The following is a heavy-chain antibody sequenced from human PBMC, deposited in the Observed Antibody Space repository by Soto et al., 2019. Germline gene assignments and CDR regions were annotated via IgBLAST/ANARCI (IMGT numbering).Heavy chain of an antibody. Sequence: QVQLQQWGAGLLKPSETLSLTCVVYGGSFSGYYWSWIRQPPGKGLEWIGEINHSGSANYNPSLKSRVTISVDTSKTQFSLKLSSVTAADTAVYYGARGQGIAVVNYFDYWGQGTLVTVSS. J-gene: IGHJ4*02. CDR2: INHSGSA. V-gene: IGHV4-34*01. D-gene: IGHD3-16*02. CDR3: ARGQGIAVVNYFDY. CDR1: GGSFSGYY.